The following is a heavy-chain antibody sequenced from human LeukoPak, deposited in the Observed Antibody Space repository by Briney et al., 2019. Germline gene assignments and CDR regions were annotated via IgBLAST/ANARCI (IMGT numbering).Heavy chain of an antibody. CDR1: GFTFSNYA. V-gene: IGHV3-23*01. CDR3: AKGPINGYYTSWFDY. Sequence: GGSLRLSCAASGFTFSNYAMNWVRQAPGQGLEWVSVISVTVGNTYYADSVKGRFTISRDNSKNTLYLQMNSLRAEDTAVYYCAKGPINGYYTSWFDYWGQGTLVTVSS. J-gene: IGHJ4*02. CDR2: ISVTVGNT. D-gene: IGHD2-2*01.